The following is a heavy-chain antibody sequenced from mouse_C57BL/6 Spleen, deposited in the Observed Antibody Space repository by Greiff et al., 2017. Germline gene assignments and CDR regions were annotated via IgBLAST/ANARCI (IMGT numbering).Heavy chain of an antibody. D-gene: IGHD1-1*01. CDR1: GYTFTSYW. Sequence: VQLQQPGAELVKPGASVKLSCKASGYTFTSYWMHWVKQRPGQGLEWIGMIHPNSGSTNYNEKFKSKATLTVDKSSSTAYMQLSSLTSEDSAVYYCARSDYGSSFFDYWGQGTTLTVSS. J-gene: IGHJ2*01. CDR2: IHPNSGST. CDR3: ARSDYGSSFFDY. V-gene: IGHV1-64*01.